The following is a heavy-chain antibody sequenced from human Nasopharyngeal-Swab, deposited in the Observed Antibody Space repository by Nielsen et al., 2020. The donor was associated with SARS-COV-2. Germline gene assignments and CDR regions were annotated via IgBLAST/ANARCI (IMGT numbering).Heavy chain of an antibody. Sequence: ETLSLTCEATGFTFFSGHWMSWVRQAPGKGLEWVANIKPDGSEKNYVDSVKGRFTISRDNARNSLYLQINSLRAEDTAMYYCARESVSITTYIDHWGQGTLVTVSS. D-gene: IGHD3-22*01. CDR1: GFTFFSGHW. CDR3: ARESVSITTYIDH. CDR2: IKPDGSEK. J-gene: IGHJ4*02. V-gene: IGHV3-7*03.